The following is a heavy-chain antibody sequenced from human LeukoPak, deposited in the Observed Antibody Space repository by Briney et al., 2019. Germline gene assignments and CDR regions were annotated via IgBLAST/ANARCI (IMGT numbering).Heavy chain of an antibody. CDR1: GYTFTGYY. D-gene: IGHD4-17*01. V-gene: IGHV1-2*02. Sequence: ASVKVSCKASGYTFTGYYMHWVRQAPGQGLEWMGWINPNSGGTNYAQKFQGRVTMTRDTSISTAYMELSRLRSDDTAVYYCARDRRNTVIPFDYWGQGTLVTVSS. CDR3: ARDRRNTVIPFDY. J-gene: IGHJ4*02. CDR2: INPNSGGT.